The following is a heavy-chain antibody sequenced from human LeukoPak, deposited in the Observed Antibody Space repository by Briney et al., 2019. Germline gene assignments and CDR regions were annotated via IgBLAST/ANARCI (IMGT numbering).Heavy chain of an antibody. V-gene: IGHV4-34*01. D-gene: IGHD2-2*01. Sequence: SETLSLTCAVYGGSFSGYYWSWIRQPPGKGLEWIGEINHSGSTNYNPSLKSRVTISVDTSKNQFSLKLSSVTAADTAVYYCARYKRYCSSTSCYFNWFDPWGQGTLVTVSS. CDR1: GGSFSGYY. CDR2: INHSGST. J-gene: IGHJ5*02. CDR3: ARYKRYCSSTSCYFNWFDP.